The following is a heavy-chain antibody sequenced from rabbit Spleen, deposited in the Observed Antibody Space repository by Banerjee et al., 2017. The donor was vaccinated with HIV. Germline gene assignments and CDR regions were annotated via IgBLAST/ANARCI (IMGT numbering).Heavy chain of an antibody. V-gene: IGHV1S40*01. D-gene: IGHD4-1*01. J-gene: IGHJ4*01. CDR3: VRDRHSGGWGVPLYYFNL. CDR2: IDPVFGSI. Sequence: QSLEESGGDLVKPGASLTLTCTASGFSFSVDYYMCWVRQAPGKGLEWIGYIDPVFGSIYYASWAKGRFTISSHNAQNTLYLQLNSLTAADTATYFCVRDRHSGGWGVPLYYFNLWGQGTLVTVS. CDR1: GFSFSVDYY.